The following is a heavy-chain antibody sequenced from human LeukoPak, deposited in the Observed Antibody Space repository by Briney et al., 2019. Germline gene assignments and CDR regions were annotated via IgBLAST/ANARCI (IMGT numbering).Heavy chain of an antibody. CDR1: GFTFSSYA. CDR2: ISCSGGRT. V-gene: IGHV3-23*01. D-gene: IGHD6-19*01. CDR3: AKDRAAVAGTSENFQH. J-gene: IGHJ1*01. Sequence: GGSLRLSCAASGFTFSSYAMSWVRQAPGKGLEWVSAISCSGGRTYYADSVKGRFTISRDNSKNTLYLQMNSLRAEDTAVYYCAKDRAAVAGTSENFQHWGQGTLVTVSS.